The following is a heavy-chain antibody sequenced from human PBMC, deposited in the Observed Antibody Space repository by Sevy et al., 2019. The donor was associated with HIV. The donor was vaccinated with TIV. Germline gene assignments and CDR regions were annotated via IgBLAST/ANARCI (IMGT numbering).Heavy chain of an antibody. CDR3: ARDYSGSYYRFDL. Sequence: GGSLRLSCAASGFSFSSSSMNWLRQAPGKGLEWLAYITRDGKTKYYADLVKGRFTISGDNAQNSLFLQLNSLRDDDTAVYYCARDYSGSYYRFDLWGHGTLVTVSS. CDR2: ITRDGKTK. CDR1: GFSFSSSS. V-gene: IGHV3-48*02. J-gene: IGHJ4*01. D-gene: IGHD1-26*01.